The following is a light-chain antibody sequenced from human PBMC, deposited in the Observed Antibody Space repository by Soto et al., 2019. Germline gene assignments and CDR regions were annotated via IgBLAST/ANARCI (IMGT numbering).Light chain of an antibody. CDR1: SRDVGGYNY. V-gene: IGLV2-8*01. CDR3: SSYAGSNNVV. J-gene: IGLJ2*01. Sequence: QSVLTQPPSASGSPGQSVTISCTGTSRDVGGYNYVSWYQQHPGKAPKLMIYEVSKRPSGVPDRFSGSKSGNTASLTVSGLQAEDEADYYCSSYAGSNNVVFGGGTKLTVL. CDR2: EVS.